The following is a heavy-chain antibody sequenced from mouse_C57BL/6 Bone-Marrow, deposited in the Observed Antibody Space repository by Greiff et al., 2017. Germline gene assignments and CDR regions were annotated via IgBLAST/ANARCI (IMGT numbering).Heavy chain of an antibody. D-gene: IGHD2-4*01. Sequence: QVQLQQPGAELVRPGTSVKLSCKASGYTFTSYWMHWVKQRPGQGLEWIGVIDPSDSYTNYNQKFKGKATLTVDTSSSTASMPLSSLTSADAAVYYCSRDYDYDWAWFAYCGQGTLVTFSA. CDR3: SRDYDYDWAWFAY. CDR1: GYTFTSYW. J-gene: IGHJ3*01. CDR2: IDPSDSYT. V-gene: IGHV1-59*01.